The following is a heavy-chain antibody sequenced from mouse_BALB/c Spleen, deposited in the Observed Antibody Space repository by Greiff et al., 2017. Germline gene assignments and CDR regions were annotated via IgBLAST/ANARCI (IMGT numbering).Heavy chain of an antibody. CDR3: ARGRITTDWYFDV. CDR1: GYTFTSYW. CDR2: INPSTGYT. V-gene: IGHV1-7*01. D-gene: IGHD2-4*01. Sequence: QVQLKQSGAELAKPGASVKMSCKASGYTFTSYWMHWVKQRPGQGLEWIGYINPSTGYTEYNQKFKDKATLTADKSSSTAYMQLSSLTSEDSAVYYCARGRITTDWYFDVWGAGTTVTVSS. J-gene: IGHJ1*01.